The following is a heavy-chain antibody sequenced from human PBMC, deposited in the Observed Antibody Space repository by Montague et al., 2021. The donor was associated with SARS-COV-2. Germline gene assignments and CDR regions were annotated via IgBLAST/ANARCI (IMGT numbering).Heavy chain of an antibody. CDR3: ARDGSGYASNYFYVMDV. D-gene: IGHD3-22*01. CDR2: ISYDGSKK. CDR1: RFTFNTYT. V-gene: IGHV3-30*04. J-gene: IGHJ6*02. Sequence: SLRLSCAASRFTFNTYTMHWVRQAPGKGLQWVAVISYDGSKKYYIDSVKGRFTISRDNSRNTPSLQMNSLRSEDSAVYYCARDGSGYASNYFYVMDVWGQGTMVTVSS.